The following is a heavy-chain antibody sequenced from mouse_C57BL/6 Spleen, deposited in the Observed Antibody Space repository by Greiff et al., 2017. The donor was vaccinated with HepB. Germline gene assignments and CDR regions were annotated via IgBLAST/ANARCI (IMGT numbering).Heavy chain of an antibody. J-gene: IGHJ1*03. CDR1: GYSITSGYY. CDR3: ATTVEDWYFDV. Sequence: DVQLQESGPGLVKPSQSLSLTCSVTGYSITSGYYWNWIRQFPGNKLEWMGYISYDGSNNYNPSLKNRISITRDTSKNQFFLKLNSVTTEDTATYYCATTVEDWYFDVWGTGTTVTVSS. CDR2: ISYDGSN. D-gene: IGHD1-1*01. V-gene: IGHV3-6*01.